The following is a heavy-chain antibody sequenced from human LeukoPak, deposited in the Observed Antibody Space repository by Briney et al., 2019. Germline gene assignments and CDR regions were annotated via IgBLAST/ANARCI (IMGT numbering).Heavy chain of an antibody. D-gene: IGHD6-19*01. CDR2: INHSGST. V-gene: IGHV4-34*01. J-gene: IGHJ1*01. CDR1: GGSFSGYY. CDR3: AGRDSSGWSAEYFQH. Sequence: SETLSLTCAVYGGSFSGYYWSWIRQPPGKGLEWIGEINHSGSTNYNPSLKSRVTISVDTSKNQFSLKLSSVTAADTAVYYCAGRDSSGWSAEYFQHWGQGTLVTVSS.